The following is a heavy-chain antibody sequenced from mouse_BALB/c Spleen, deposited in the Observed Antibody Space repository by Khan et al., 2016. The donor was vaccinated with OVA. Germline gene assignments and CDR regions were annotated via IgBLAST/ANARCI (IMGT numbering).Heavy chain of an antibody. CDR3: ARWFAY. CDR1: GYSITSDYA. J-gene: IGHJ3*01. CDR2: INYSGGT. V-gene: IGHV3-2*02. Sequence: EVKLLESGPGLVKPSQSLSLTCTVTGYSITSDYAWNWIRQFPENKLEWMGYINYSGGTSYLPSLKSRISITRDTSKNQFFLQLNSVTTEDSATYYCARWFAYWGQGTLVTVS.